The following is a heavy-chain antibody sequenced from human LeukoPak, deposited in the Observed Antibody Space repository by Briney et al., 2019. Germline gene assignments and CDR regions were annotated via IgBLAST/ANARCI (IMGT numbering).Heavy chain of an antibody. D-gene: IGHD6-19*01. V-gene: IGHV3-7*01. CDR2: IKQDGSEK. Sequence: PGGSLRLSCAASGFTFSSYWMSWVRQAPGKGLEWVANIKQDGSEKYYVNSVKGRFTISRDNAKNSLYLQMNSLRAEDTAVYYCAREGYSSGWSDWFDPWGQGTLVTVSS. CDR3: AREGYSSGWSDWFDP. J-gene: IGHJ5*02. CDR1: GFTFSSYW.